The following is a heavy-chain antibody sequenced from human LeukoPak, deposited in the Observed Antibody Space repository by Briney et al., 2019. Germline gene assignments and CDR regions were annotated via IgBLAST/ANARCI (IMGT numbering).Heavy chain of an antibody. CDR2: INTHKGNT. D-gene: IGHD3-10*01. J-gene: IGHJ4*02. CDR3: ATYSSGSGSFTTQFDH. V-gene: IGHV1-18*04. CDR1: VSTFTTYG. Sequence: ASVKVSCKTSVSTFTTYGITWVRQAPGQGLKWMGWINTHKGNTYFSREFQDRVFLTTDASTTTAYMELRSLRSDDTAIYYCATYSSGSGSFTTQFDHWGQGTLVTVSS.